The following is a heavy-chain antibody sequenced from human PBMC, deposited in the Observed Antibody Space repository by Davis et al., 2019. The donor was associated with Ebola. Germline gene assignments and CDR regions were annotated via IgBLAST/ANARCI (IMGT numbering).Heavy chain of an antibody. CDR2: IYYSGST. Sequence: MPSETLSLTCTVSGYSISSGYYWGWIRQPPGKGLEWIGYIYYSGSTDYNPSLKSRVTISVDTSKNQFSLKLSSVTAADTAVYYCARGRLWFGELSWFDPWGQGTLVTVSS. D-gene: IGHD3-10*01. CDR3: ARGRLWFGELSWFDP. J-gene: IGHJ5*02. V-gene: IGHV4-61*01. CDR1: GYSISSGYY.